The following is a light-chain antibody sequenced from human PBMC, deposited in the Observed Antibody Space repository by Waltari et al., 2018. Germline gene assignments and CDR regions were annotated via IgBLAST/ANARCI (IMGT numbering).Light chain of an antibody. CDR2: NDR. V-gene: IGLV3-21*01. CDR3: QVWESNSAHPWV. Sequence: SYVLTQPPSVSVAPGKTATITCGGSDIGSKSVHWYQQRPGQAPLLVIYNDRARPSGIPERLSGSNSGNTATLTINRVEAGDEADYFCQVWESNSAHPWVFGGGTKLTVL. J-gene: IGLJ3*02. CDR1: DIGSKS.